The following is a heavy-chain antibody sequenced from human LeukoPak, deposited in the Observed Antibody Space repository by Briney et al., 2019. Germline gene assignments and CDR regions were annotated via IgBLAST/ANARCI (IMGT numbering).Heavy chain of an antibody. CDR3: TRDPDG. Sequence: GGSLRLSCAASGFTVSNYYMSWVRQAPGKGQEWVSVIYSGGDTFHADSVKGRFTLSRDNSKNTLYLQMNSLRAEDTAVYYCTRDPDGWGQGTLVTVSS. V-gene: IGHV3-66*01. CDR2: IYSGGDT. CDR1: GFTVSNYY. J-gene: IGHJ4*02.